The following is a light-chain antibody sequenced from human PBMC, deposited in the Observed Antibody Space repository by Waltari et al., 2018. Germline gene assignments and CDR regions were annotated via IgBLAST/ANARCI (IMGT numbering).Light chain of an antibody. CDR1: TGTVTPHDY. Sequence: QTVVTQEPSLTVSPGGTVTLTCSSTTGTVTPHDYANWFQQKPGQAPRALIFSTVHRHSWTPARFSGSLLGGRAALTLSGAQPEDEAEYYCLLYYDGAQVFGGGTKLTVL. J-gene: IGLJ3*02. CDR3: LLYYDGAQV. V-gene: IGLV7-43*01. CDR2: STV.